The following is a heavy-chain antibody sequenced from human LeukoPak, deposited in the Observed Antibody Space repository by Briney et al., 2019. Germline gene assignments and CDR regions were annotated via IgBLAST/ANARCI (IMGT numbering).Heavy chain of an antibody. D-gene: IGHD5-18*01. V-gene: IGHV1-46*01. CDR1: GYTLTSYY. CDR3: ARDYIVLRIVSNTAMGY. CDR2: INHSGCST. J-gene: IGHJ4*02. Sequence: ASVKVSCKASGYTLTSYYMHWVRQAPGQGLEWMGIINHSGCSTSYAQKFQGRVTITRDTHTSTVYMELSSLRSEDTAVYYCARDYIVLRIVSNTAMGYWGQGTLVTVSS.